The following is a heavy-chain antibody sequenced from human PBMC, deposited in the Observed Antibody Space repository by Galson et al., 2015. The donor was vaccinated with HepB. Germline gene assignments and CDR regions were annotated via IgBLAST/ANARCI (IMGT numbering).Heavy chain of an antibody. CDR1: GFTFSSYA. D-gene: IGHD3-9*01. CDR3: ARTGVRYFDWFYYFDY. Sequence: SLRLSCAASGFTFSSYAMSWVRQAPGKGLEWVSAISGSGGSTYYADSVKGRFTISRDNSKNTLYLQMNSLRAEDTAVYYCARTGVRYFDWFYYFDYWGQGTLVTVSS. CDR2: ISGSGGST. V-gene: IGHV3-23*01. J-gene: IGHJ4*02.